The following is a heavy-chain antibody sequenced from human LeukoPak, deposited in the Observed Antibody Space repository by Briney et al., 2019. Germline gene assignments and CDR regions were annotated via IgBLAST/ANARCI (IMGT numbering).Heavy chain of an antibody. CDR3: ATYSSGDKEYFQH. CDR2: INPNSGGT. CDR1: GYTFTGYY. D-gene: IGHD6-25*01. V-gene: IGHV1-2*02. J-gene: IGHJ1*01. Sequence: ASVKVSCKASGYTFTGYYMHWVRQAPGQGLEWMGWINPNSGGTNYAQKFQGRVTMTRDTSISTAYMELSRLRSDDTAVYYCATYSSGDKEYFQHWGQGTLVTVSS.